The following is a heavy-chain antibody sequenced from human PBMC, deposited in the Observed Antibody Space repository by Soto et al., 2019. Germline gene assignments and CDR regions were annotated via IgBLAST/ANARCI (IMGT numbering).Heavy chain of an antibody. D-gene: IGHD3-3*01. CDR3: ARAVGALEWLLSSGGMDV. Sequence: KLSETLSLTCAVSGGSISSSNWWSWVRQPPGKGLEWIGEIYHSGSTNYNPSLKSRVTISVDKSKNQFSLKLSSVTAADTAVYYCARAVGALEWLLSSGGMDVWGQGTTVTVSS. V-gene: IGHV4-4*02. CDR1: GGSISSSNW. CDR2: IYHSGST. J-gene: IGHJ6*02.